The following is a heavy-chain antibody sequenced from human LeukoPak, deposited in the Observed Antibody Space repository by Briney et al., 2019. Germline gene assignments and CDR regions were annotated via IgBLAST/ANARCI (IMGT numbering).Heavy chain of an antibody. CDR3: ARGAGSY. CDR2: INHSGST. Sequence: SETLSLTCAVYGGSFSGYYWSWIRQPPGKGLEWIGEINHSGSTNYNPSLKSRVTISVDTSKNQFSLKLSSVTAADTAVYYCARGAGSYWGQGTLFTVSS. D-gene: IGHD3-10*01. CDR1: GGSFSGYY. V-gene: IGHV4-34*01. J-gene: IGHJ4*02.